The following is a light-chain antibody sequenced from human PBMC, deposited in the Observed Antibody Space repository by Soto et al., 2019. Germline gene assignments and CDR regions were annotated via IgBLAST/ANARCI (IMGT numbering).Light chain of an antibody. CDR2: DAS. CDR1: QSLTGGY. Sequence: DIVLTQSPGTLSLSPGERATLSCRASQSLTGGYLAWFQQKPGQTPRLLIYDASNRATGIPARFSGSGSGTDFTLTISSLEPEDFAVYYCQQRSNWPPITFGQGTRLEIK. J-gene: IGKJ5*01. V-gene: IGKV3-11*01. CDR3: QQRSNWPPIT.